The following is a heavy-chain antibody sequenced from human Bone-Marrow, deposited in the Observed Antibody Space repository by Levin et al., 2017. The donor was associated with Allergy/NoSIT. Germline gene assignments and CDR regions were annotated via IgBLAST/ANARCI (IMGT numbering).Heavy chain of an antibody. D-gene: IGHD3-22*01. CDR1: GFTFSSHA. CDR2: LSYDGSND. J-gene: IGHJ4*02. CDR3: VRDPRYHYFDTSGYYFDY. Sequence: SCAASGFTFSSHAMHWVRQAPGKGLEWVAALSYDGSNDYYADSAKGRFTISRDNSRNTVYLQMNSLRPDDTALFYCVRDPRYHYFDTSGYYFDYWGQGTLVTVSS. V-gene: IGHV3-30*04.